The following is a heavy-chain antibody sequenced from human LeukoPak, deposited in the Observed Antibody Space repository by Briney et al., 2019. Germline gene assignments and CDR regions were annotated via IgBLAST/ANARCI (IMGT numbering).Heavy chain of an antibody. CDR3: ARDGVVGGDPFDY. CDR1: GYTFTGYY. Sequence: ASVKVSCKASGYTFTGYYMHWVRQAPGQGLEWMGWISAYNGNTNYAQKLQGRVTMTTDTSTSTAYMELRSLRSDDTAVYYCARDGVVGGDPFDYWGQGTLVTVSS. J-gene: IGHJ4*02. V-gene: IGHV1-18*04. CDR2: ISAYNGNT. D-gene: IGHD1-26*01.